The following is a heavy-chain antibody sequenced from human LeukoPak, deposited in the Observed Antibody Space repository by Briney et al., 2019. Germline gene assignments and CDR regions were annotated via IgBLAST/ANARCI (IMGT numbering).Heavy chain of an antibody. D-gene: IGHD3-22*01. CDR3: ARRINYYDSSGYYYVRYFDS. Sequence: GGSLRLSCAASGFTFSSYAMYWVRHAPGKGPVWVARINTDGSSLNYADSVKGRFTISRDNAKNTLYLQMNSLGAEDTAVYYCARRINYYDSSGYYYVRYFDSWGQGTLVAVSS. CDR2: INTDGSSL. J-gene: IGHJ4*02. CDR1: GFTFSSYA. V-gene: IGHV3-74*01.